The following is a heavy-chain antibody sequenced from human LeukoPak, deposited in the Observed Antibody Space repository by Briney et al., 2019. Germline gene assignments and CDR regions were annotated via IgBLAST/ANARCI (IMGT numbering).Heavy chain of an antibody. V-gene: IGHV4-61*02. J-gene: IGHJ1*01. CDR2: IYTSGST. CDR3: AGNLNYDILTGYSPRYFQH. D-gene: IGHD3-9*01. Sequence: SETLSLTCTVSGGSISSGSYYWSWIRQPAGKGLEWIGRIYTSGSTDYNPSLKSRVTISVDTSKNQFSLKLSSVTAADTAVYYCAGNLNYDILTGYSPRYFQHWGQGTLVTVSS. CDR1: GGSISSGSYY.